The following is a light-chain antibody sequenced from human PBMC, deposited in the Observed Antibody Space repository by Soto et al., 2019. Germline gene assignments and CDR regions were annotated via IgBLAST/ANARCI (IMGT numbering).Light chain of an antibody. CDR2: DAS. Sequence: PGERAALSCRASQSVSIYLAWYQKKPGQAPGLLIYDASNRATGVPARFSGSGSGTDFTLTISRLEPEDFAVYYCQQYGSSGTFGQGTKVDIK. CDR1: QSVSIY. CDR3: QQYGSSGT. V-gene: IGKV3-20*01. J-gene: IGKJ1*01.